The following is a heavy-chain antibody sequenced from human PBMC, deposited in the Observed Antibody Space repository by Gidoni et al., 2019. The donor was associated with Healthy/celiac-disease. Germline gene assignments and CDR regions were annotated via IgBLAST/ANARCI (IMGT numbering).Heavy chain of an antibody. D-gene: IGHD6-19*01. Sequence: QVQLVESGGGVVQPGRSLRLSCAASGFTFSSYAMPWVRQAPGKGLEGVAVISYDGSNKYYADSVKGRFTISRDNSKNTLYLQMNSLRAEDTAVYYCARDLAVGVSSGWNYYYYYGMDVWGQGTTVTVSS. CDR2: ISYDGSNK. V-gene: IGHV3-30-3*01. J-gene: IGHJ6*02. CDR3: ARDLAVGVSSGWNYYYYYGMDV. CDR1: GFTFSSYA.